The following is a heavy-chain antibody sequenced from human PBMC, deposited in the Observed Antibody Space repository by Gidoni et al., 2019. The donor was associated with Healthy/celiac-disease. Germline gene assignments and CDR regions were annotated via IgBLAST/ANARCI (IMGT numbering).Heavy chain of an antibody. CDR1: GFTVSSYA. CDR2: ISGSGGST. Sequence: EVQLLESGGGLVQPGGSLRLPCDASGFTVSSYAMSGVRQATVKGLEWVAAISGSGGSTFYGDSEKGRFTISRDNSKNTLYLQMNSLRAEDTGVYYCAKVRGGGNDYWGQGTLVTVSS. V-gene: IGHV3-23*01. J-gene: IGHJ4*02. CDR3: AKVRGGGNDY. D-gene: IGHD2-15*01.